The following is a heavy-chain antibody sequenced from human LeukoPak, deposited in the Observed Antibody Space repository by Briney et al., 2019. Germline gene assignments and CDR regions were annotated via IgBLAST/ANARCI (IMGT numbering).Heavy chain of an antibody. V-gene: IGHV3-23*01. D-gene: IGHD3-22*01. CDR3: AKAHIDGDGYYYFDY. J-gene: IGHJ4*02. CDR2: IKGSGGST. CDR1: GFTFSSYA. Sequence: GGSLRLSCAASGFTFSSYAMSWVRQAPGKGLEWVSDIKGSGGSTFYADSVKGRFTISRDNSKNKLYLQMISLRAEDTAVYYCAKAHIDGDGYYYFDYWGQGTLVSVSS.